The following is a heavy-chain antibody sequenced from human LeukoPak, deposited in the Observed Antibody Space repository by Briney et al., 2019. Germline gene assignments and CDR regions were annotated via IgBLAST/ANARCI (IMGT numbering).Heavy chain of an antibody. CDR2: IYSSGST. J-gene: IGHJ4*02. D-gene: IGHD3-22*01. Sequence: SETLSLTCTVSGGSISSYYWSWIRQPPGKGLEWIGYIYSSGSTNYNPSLKSRVTISVDTPKNQFSLKLSSVTAADTALYYCARQGMNSGYFADYWGQGTLVTVSS. CDR3: ARQGMNSGYFADY. V-gene: IGHV4-59*08. CDR1: GGSISSYY.